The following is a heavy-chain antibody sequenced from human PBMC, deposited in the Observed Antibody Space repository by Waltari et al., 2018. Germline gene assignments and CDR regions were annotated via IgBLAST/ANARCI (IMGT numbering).Heavy chain of an antibody. V-gene: IGHV1-2*02. Sequence: QVHLVQRGDEVKKPGASAKVSCKASGYTFTGYYMPRVVQAPGQGLEWMGWINPNSGGTNYAQKFQGRVTMTRDTSISTAYMELSRLRSDDTAVYYCARDWGRSNTLDYWGQGTLVTVSS. J-gene: IGHJ4*02. CDR2: INPNSGGT. D-gene: IGHD7-27*01. CDR3: ARDWGRSNTLDY. CDR1: GYTFTGYY.